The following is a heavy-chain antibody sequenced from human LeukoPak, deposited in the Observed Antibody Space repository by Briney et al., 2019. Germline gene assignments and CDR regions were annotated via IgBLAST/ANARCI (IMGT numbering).Heavy chain of an antibody. CDR2: INHSGST. Sequence: SETLSLTCAVYGGSFSGYYWSWIRQPPGKGLEWIGEINHSGSTNYNPSLKSRVTISVDTSKNQFSLKLSSVTAADTAVYYCARGLLYYGGWFDPWGQGTLVTVSS. D-gene: IGHD3-16*01. V-gene: IGHV4-34*01. J-gene: IGHJ5*02. CDR1: GGSFSGYY. CDR3: ARGLLYYGGWFDP.